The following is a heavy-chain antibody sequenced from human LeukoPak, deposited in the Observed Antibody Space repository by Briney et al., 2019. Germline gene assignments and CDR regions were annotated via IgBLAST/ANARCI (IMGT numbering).Heavy chain of an antibody. J-gene: IGHJ4*02. V-gene: IGHV1-69*05. D-gene: IGHD2/OR15-2a*01. CDR1: GGTFSSYA. Sequence: GASVKVSCKASGGTFSSYAISWVRQAPGQGLEWMGGIIPIFGTANYAQKLQGRVTMTTDTSTSTAYMELRSLRSDDTAVYYCARIEYYNGFDYWGQGTLVTVSS. CDR2: IIPIFGTA. CDR3: ARIEYYNGFDY.